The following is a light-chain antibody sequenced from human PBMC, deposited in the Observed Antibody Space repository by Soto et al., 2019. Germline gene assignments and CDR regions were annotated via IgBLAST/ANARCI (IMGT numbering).Light chain of an antibody. CDR2: AAT. V-gene: IGKV1-39*01. Sequence: DIQMTQSPSSLSASVGDRVTITCRASQSINNYLNWYQQREGKAPKLLIYAATSLQSGVPPRSSGSGSGTDFNLTISGLKPEDFATCYCQQSHNSAYTFGLGTKLEVK. CDR3: QQSHNSAYT. CDR1: QSINNY. J-gene: IGKJ2*01.